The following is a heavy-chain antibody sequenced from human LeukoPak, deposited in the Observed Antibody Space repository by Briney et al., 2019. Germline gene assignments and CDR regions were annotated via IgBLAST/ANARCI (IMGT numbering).Heavy chain of an antibody. D-gene: IGHD3-10*01. CDR3: ARDFLSYYYGSGSYYNDY. CDR1: GYTFTSHG. CDR2: ISAYNGNT. Sequence: ASVKVSCKASGYTFTSHGISWVRQAPGQGLEWTGWISAYNGNTNYAQKLQGRVTMTKDTSTSTAYMELRSLRSDDTAVYYCARDFLSYYYGSGSYYNDYWGQGTLVTFSS. J-gene: IGHJ4*02. V-gene: IGHV1-18*01.